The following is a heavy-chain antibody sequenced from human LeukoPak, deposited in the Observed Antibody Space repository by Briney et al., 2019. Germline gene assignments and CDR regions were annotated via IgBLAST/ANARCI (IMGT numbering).Heavy chain of an antibody. CDR1: GYTFTGYY. CDR2: INPNSGGT. Sequence: ASVKVSCKASGYTFTGYYMHWVRQAPGQGLEWMGWINPNSGGTNYAQKFQGRVTMTRDTSISTAYMELSSLRSEDTAVYYCARGRYYDILTGYSYWGQGTLVTVSS. V-gene: IGHV1-2*02. J-gene: IGHJ4*02. CDR3: ARGRYYDILTGYSY. D-gene: IGHD3-9*01.